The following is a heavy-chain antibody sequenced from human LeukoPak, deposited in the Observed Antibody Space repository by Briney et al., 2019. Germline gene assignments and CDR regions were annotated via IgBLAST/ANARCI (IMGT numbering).Heavy chain of an antibody. CDR2: ISGSGGST. CDR3: AKEWSSGDSSGWYGAFDI. J-gene: IGHJ3*02. CDR1: GFTFSSYA. V-gene: IGHV3-23*01. D-gene: IGHD6-19*01. Sequence: GGSLRLSCAASGFTFSSYAMSWVRQAPGKGLEWVSAISGSGGSTYYADSVKGRFTISRDNSKNTLYLQMNSLRAEDTAVYYCAKEWSSGDSSGWYGAFDIWGQGTMVTVSS.